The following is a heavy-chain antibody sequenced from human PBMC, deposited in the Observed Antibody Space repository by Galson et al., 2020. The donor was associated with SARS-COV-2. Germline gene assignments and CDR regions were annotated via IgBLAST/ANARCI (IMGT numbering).Heavy chain of an antibody. J-gene: IGHJ5*02. CDR1: GFTFSSYG. CDR2: ISNDGSNK. V-gene: IGHV3-30*03. CDR3: ARDYDVVHIHNWFDP. D-gene: IGHD3-3*01. Sequence: GESLKISCVASGFTFSSYGMHWVRQAPGKGLEWVAVISNDGSNKYYGDSVKGRFTISRDNSKNTLYLQMNSLRAEDTAVYYCARDYDVVHIHNWFDPWGQGTLVTVSS.